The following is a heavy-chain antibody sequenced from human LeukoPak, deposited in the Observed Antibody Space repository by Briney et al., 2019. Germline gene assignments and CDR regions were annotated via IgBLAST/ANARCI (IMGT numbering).Heavy chain of an antibody. CDR1: GYSFTSYW. Sequence: GESLKISCKGSGYSFTSYWIGWVRQMPGKGLEWMGIIYPGDSDTRYSPSFQGQVTISADKSISTAYLQWSSLKASDTATYYCARAYRYSGSPSFFDYWGQGTLVTVSP. D-gene: IGHD1-26*01. CDR3: ARAYRYSGSPSFFDY. J-gene: IGHJ4*02. V-gene: IGHV5-51*01. CDR2: IYPGDSDT.